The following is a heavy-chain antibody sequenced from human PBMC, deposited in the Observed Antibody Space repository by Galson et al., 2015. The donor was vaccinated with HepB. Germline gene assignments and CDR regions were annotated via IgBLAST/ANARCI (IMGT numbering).Heavy chain of an antibody. CDR1: TFSLRTHW. J-gene: IGHJ6*02. CDR2: VRDDGEST. D-gene: IGHD3-10*01. Sequence: SLRLSCAASTFSLRTHWMHWVRQPPGKGLVWVASVRDDGESTNYADSVKGRFTISRDNAKNSLYLQMNSLRAEDTAVYYCARDTGTQRRWYYGSGSYSPMGYGMDVWGQGTTVTVSS. V-gene: IGHV3-74*01. CDR3: ARDTGTQRRWYYGSGSYSPMGYGMDV.